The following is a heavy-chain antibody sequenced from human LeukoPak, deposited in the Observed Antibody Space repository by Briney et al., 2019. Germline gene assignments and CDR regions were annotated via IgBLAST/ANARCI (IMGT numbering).Heavy chain of an antibody. CDR2: INHSGST. D-gene: IGHD3-9*01. CDR3: ARSDILTGYGSDDFDI. J-gene: IGHJ3*02. Sequence: PAETLSLTCAVYGGSFSGYYWSWIRQPPGKGLEWIGEINHSGSTNYNPSLKSRVTISVDTSKNQFSLKLSSVTAADTAVYYCARSDILTGYGSDDFDIWGQGTMVTVSS. V-gene: IGHV4-34*01. CDR1: GGSFSGYY.